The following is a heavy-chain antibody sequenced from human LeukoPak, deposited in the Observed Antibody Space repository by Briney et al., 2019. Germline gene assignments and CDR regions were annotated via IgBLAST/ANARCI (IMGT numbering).Heavy chain of an antibody. Sequence: GGSLRLSCAASGFTFSSYAMSWVRQAPGKGLEWLSAISASGGSTYYADSVKGRFTISRDDSKSTLYLQMNSLRAEDTAVYYCAKDRSSGWYDKYFQHWGQGTLVTVSS. CDR2: ISASGGST. V-gene: IGHV3-23*01. D-gene: IGHD6-19*01. CDR1: GFTFSSYA. CDR3: AKDRSSGWYDKYFQH. J-gene: IGHJ1*01.